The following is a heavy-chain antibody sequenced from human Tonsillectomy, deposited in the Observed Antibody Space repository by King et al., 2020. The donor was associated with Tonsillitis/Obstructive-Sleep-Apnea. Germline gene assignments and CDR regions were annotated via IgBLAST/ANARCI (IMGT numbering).Heavy chain of an antibody. CDR1: GFTFSSYE. D-gene: IGHD2-2*02. CDR3: ARGKEKYCSSTSCYNGFDY. V-gene: IGHV3-48*03. Sequence: VQLVESGGGLVQPGGSLRLSCAASGFTFSSYEMNWVRQAPGKGLEWVSYISSSGSTIYYADSVKGRFTISRDNAKNSLYLQMNSLRAEDTAVYYCARGKEKYCSSTSCYNGFDYWGQGTLVTVSS. J-gene: IGHJ4*02. CDR2: ISSSGSTI.